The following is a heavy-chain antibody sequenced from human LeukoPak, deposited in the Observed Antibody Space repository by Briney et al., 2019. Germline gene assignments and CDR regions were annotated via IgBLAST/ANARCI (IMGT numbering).Heavy chain of an antibody. J-gene: IGHJ4*02. D-gene: IGHD1-26*01. V-gene: IGHV3-48*03. CDR1: GFTFSSYE. CDR3: VRCGRGGSNSMPFLDY. Sequence: GGSLRLSCVASGFTFSSYEMNWVRQAPGKGLEWPSYISGGGETMFYVDSVKGRSTISRDNADNSLSLQMNSLRAEDTAVYYCVRCGRGGSNSMPFLDYWGQGALVTVSS. CDR2: ISGGGETM.